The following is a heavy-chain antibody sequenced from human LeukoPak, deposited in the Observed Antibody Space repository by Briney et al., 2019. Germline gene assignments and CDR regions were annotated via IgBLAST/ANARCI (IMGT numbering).Heavy chain of an antibody. V-gene: IGHV5-10-1*01. J-gene: IGHJ4*02. Sequence: GESLKISCKGSGYSFTSYWISWVRQMPGKGLEWMGRIDPSDSYTNYSPSFQGHVTISADKSISTAYLQWSSLKASDTAMYYCARHGLGYCSSTSCYGFDYWGQGTLVTVSS. CDR1: GYSFTSYW. CDR3: ARHGLGYCSSTSCYGFDY. D-gene: IGHD2-2*01. CDR2: IDPSDSYT.